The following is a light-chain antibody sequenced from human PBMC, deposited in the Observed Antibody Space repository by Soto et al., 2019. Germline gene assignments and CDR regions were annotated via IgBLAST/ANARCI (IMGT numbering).Light chain of an antibody. CDR1: QNIIDY. CDR3: QQSYSLTRT. CDR2: RAS. J-gene: IGKJ1*01. Sequence: DIQVTQSPSSLSASVGDKVTITCRASQNIIDYLNWYQQRPGTPPKFLIYRASNLQSEVPSRFSGSGSGTDFSLTISSLQHEDFATYYCQQSYSLTRTFGQGTRV. V-gene: IGKV1-39*01.